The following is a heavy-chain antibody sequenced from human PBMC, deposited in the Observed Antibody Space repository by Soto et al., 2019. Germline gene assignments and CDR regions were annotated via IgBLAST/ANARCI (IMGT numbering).Heavy chain of an antibody. CDR2: ISYYGGA. CDR3: ATCAPSSVFLDL. J-gene: IGHJ4*02. CDR1: GGSISISSYY. Sequence: QLQLQESGPVLVKPSETLSLICTVSGGSISISSYYWGWIRQPPVMGLEWIGSISYYGGAYYTPSLKGRIAISVDTSKNQFALNVHSVTAADTAVYYCATCAPSSVFLDLWGQGTLVTGSS. D-gene: IGHD3-3*01. V-gene: IGHV4-39*01.